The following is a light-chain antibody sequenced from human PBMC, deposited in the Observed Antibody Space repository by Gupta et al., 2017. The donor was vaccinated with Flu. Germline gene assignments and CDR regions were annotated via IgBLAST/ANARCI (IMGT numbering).Light chain of an antibody. CDR2: EDS. CDR3: QAWDSSTGV. J-gene: IGLJ2*01. V-gene: IGLV3-1*01. Sequence: PGQTAIITCSGDKLGDKFVCWYQQKPGQSPVLVIYEDSKRPSGIPERFSGSNSGNTATLTISGTQALDEADYYCQAWDSSTGVFGGGTKVTVL. CDR1: KLGDKF.